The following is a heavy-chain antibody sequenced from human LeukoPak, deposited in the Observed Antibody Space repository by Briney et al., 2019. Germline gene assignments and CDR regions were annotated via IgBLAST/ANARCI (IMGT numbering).Heavy chain of an antibody. Sequence: GGSLRLSWAASGFTFSNYRMNWVRQAPGKGLEWVANIKPDGSEKYYVDSVKGRFSISRDNAQNLLYLQMNSLRAEDTAVYYCLVAGGYWGQGTLVTVSS. CDR1: GFTFSNYR. V-gene: IGHV3-7*01. CDR2: IKPDGSEK. CDR3: LVAGGY. J-gene: IGHJ4*02. D-gene: IGHD3-10*01.